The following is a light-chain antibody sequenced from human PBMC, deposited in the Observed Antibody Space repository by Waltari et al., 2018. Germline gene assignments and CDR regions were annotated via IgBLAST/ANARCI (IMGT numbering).Light chain of an antibody. Sequence: EIVMTQSPANLSAFPGERATLSCRSSQSIRSNLAWYQHQPGQAPRLLIYGASTRATGIPARFSGSGSGTEFTLTISSLQSEDFAVYFCQQYDNWLGTFGQGTKVEIK. CDR3: QQYDNWLGT. J-gene: IGKJ1*01. V-gene: IGKV3-15*01. CDR2: GAS. CDR1: QSIRSN.